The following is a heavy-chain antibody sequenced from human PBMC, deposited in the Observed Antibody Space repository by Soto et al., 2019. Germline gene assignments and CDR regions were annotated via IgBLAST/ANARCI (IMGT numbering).Heavy chain of an antibody. CDR3: ARIRYSSGWYDY. CDR2: IYYSGST. D-gene: IGHD6-19*01. CDR1: GGSISSSSYY. Sequence: LSLTCTVSGGSISSSSYYWGWIRQPPGKGLEWIGSIYYSGSTYYNPSLKSRVTISVDTSKNQFSLKLSSVTAADTAVYYCARIRYSSGWYDYWGQGTQVTVSS. J-gene: IGHJ4*02. V-gene: IGHV4-39*01.